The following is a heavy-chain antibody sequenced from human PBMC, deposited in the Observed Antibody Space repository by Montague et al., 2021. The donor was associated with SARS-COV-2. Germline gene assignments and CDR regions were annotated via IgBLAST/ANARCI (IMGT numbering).Heavy chain of an antibody. CDR2: ISDSGVYT. CDR3: ASHPGYSSSW. J-gene: IGHJ4*02. CDR1: GFTFSSYA. Sequence: SLSLSFSASGFTFSSYAMSWVRQAPGKGLEWVSGISDSGVYTYYADSVKGRFTISRDNSKNTLYLQMSSLRAEDTAVYYCASHPGYSSSWWGQGTLVIVS. V-gene: IGHV3-23*01. D-gene: IGHD6-13*01.